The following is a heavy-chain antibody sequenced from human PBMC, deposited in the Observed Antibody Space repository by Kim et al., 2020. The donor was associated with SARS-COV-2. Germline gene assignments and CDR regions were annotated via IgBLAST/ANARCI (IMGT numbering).Heavy chain of an antibody. Sequence: TYYADSVKGRFTIARDNSKNTLYLQMNSLRAEDTAVYYCAKMTNDAFDIWGQGTMVTVSS. J-gene: IGHJ3*02. CDR3: AKMTNDAFDI. V-gene: IGHV3-23*01. CDR2: T.